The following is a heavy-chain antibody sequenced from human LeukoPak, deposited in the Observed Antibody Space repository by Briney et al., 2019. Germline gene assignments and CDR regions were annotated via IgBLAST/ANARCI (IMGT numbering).Heavy chain of an antibody. D-gene: IGHD6-19*01. V-gene: IGHV4-4*09. Sequence: SETLSLTCTVSGGSISSYYWSWIRQPPGKGLEWIGHIYTSGSTNYNPSLKSRVTISVDTSKNQFSLKLSSVTAADTAVYYCARRDSSGWRYYFDYWGQGTLVTVSS. CDR2: IYTSGST. CDR1: GGSISSYY. CDR3: ARRDSSGWRYYFDY. J-gene: IGHJ4*02.